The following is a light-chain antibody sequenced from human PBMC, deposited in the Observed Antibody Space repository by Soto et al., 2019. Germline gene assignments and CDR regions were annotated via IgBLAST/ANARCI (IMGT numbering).Light chain of an antibody. CDR1: QSISRW. V-gene: IGKV1-5*03. Sequence: DIHLTQSPSTLSASVGDRITITCRASQSISRWLAWYQQKPGKAPKLWIYTTSSLESGGPSRFSGSGSGTEFTLAISSLQADDFATYGCQHYRDFSWRFGQGTQVEVK. CDR3: QHYRDFSWR. CDR2: TTS. J-gene: IGKJ1*01.